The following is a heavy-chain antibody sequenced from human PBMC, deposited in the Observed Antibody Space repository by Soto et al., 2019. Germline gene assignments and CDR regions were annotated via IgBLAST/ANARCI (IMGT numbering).Heavy chain of an antibody. CDR2: MNTNSDDT. CDR3: AREWSAAGHFYGMDV. CDR1: GYTFTSYG. V-gene: IGHV1-8*01. J-gene: IGHJ6*02. Sequence: ASVKVSCKASGYTFTSYGMNWVRQAPGQGLEWVGWMNTNSDDTRSAQKFRGRLTLTRDKSMRAVYMKLSNLRPDDSAVYYCAREWSAAGHFYGMDVWGQGTTVTVSS. D-gene: IGHD6-13*01.